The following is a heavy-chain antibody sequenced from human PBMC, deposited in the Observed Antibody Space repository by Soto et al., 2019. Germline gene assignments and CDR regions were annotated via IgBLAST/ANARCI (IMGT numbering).Heavy chain of an antibody. D-gene: IGHD3-22*01. Sequence: ASVKVSCKASGYTSTSYGISWVRQAPGQGLEWMGIINPSGGSTSYAQKFQGRVTITADESTSTAYMELSSLRSEDTAVYYGAHYSSARAFDIWGQGTMVTVSS. CDR2: INPSGGST. J-gene: IGHJ3*02. CDR1: GYTSTSYG. V-gene: IGHV1-46*01. CDR3: AHYSSARAFDI.